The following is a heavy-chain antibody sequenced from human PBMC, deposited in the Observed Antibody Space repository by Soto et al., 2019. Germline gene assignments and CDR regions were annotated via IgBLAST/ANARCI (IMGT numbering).Heavy chain of an antibody. CDR3: AKDRDCTNGVCYDYYYYMDV. CDR1: GFTFSSYA. J-gene: IGHJ6*03. CDR2: ISGSGGST. Sequence: PGGSLRLSCAASGFTFSSYAMSWVRQAPGKGLEWVSAISGSGGSTYYADSVKGRFTISRDNSKNTLYLQMNSLRAEDTAVYYCAKDRDCTNGVCYDYYYYMDVWGKGTTVTVSS. D-gene: IGHD2-8*01. V-gene: IGHV3-23*01.